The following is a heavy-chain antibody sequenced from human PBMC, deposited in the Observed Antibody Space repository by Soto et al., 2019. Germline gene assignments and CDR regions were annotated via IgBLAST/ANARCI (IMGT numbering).Heavy chain of an antibody. D-gene: IGHD3-22*01. Sequence: EVQLVESGGGLVQPGGSLRLSCAASGFTFSSYWMLWVRQAPGKGLVWVSRLNGDGSTTNYADSVKDRFIISRDNAKNMLYLEMNSLRAEDTAVYYCARPRYDGSGTPFDHWGQGTLVTVSS. CDR3: ARPRYDGSGTPFDH. V-gene: IGHV3-74*01. CDR1: GFTFSSYW. J-gene: IGHJ4*02. CDR2: LNGDGSTT.